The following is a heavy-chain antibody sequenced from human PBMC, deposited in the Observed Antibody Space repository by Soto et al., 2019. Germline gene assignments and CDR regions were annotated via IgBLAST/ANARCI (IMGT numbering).Heavy chain of an antibody. CDR1: GGSITSITNHY. D-gene: IGHD1-7*01. Sequence: QVRLQESGPGLVKPSETLSLTCTVSGGSITSITNHYCSWIRQPPGKGLEWIGYISYSGHTSYNPSLTSRAIPSVDTSKNQVSLNLASVTAADTAVYYCATQGFGTLHGLVDVWGQGTTVTVSS. V-gene: IGHV4-59*08. CDR3: ATQGFGTLHGLVDV. J-gene: IGHJ6*02. CDR2: ISYSGHT.